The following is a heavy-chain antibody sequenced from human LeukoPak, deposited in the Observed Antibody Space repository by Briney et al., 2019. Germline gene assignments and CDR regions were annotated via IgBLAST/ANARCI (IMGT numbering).Heavy chain of an antibody. CDR1: GGSISSGGYY. J-gene: IGHJ4*02. CDR3: AGHHPRNTVDF. CDR2: INHSGST. D-gene: IGHD2/OR15-2a*01. V-gene: IGHV4-61*08. Sequence: SETLSLTCTVSGGSISSGGYYWSWIRQHPGKGLEWIGEINHSGSTNYNPSLKSRVTISLDTSKNQFSLKLSSVTAADTAVYYCAGHHPRNTVDFWGQGTLVTVSS.